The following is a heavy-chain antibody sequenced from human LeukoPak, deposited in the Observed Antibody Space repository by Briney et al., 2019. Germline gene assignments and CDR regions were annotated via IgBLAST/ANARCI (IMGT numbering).Heavy chain of an antibody. CDR3: AKALIAAAGTDAFDI. CDR2: ISWNSGSI. Sequence: GGSLRLSCAASGFTFDDYAMHWVRQAPGKGLEWVSGISWNSGSIGYADSVKGRFTISRDNAKNSLYLQMNSLRAEDMALYYCAKALIAAAGTDAFDIWGQGTMVTVSS. CDR1: GFTFDDYA. J-gene: IGHJ3*02. V-gene: IGHV3-9*03. D-gene: IGHD6-13*01.